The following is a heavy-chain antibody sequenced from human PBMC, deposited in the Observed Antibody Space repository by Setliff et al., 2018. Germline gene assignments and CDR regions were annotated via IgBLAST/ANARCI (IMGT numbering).Heavy chain of an antibody. CDR2: IYYRGIN. D-gene: IGHD4-4*01. J-gene: IGHJ4*02. CDR3: ARASVVHAVTIGY. Sequence: SETLSLTCTVSGASISSTYYWGWVRQSPEKGLEWIGSIYYRGINFSNPSLRSRVTMSVDTSKNQFSLNLTSVTAADMAIYYCARASVVHAVTIGYWGQGTLVTVSS. CDR1: GASISSTYY. V-gene: IGHV4-39*01.